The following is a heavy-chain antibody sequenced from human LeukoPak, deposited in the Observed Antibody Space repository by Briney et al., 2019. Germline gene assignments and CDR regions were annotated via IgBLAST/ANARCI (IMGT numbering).Heavy chain of an antibody. CDR2: IYYSGST. Sequence: SETLSLTCTVSGGSISTYFWNWIRQPPGKGLEWIGNIYYSGSTNYNPSLKSRVTISVDTSKNQFSLKLSSVTAADTAVYYCARALGQYQLLYGMDVWGQGTTVTVSS. V-gene: IGHV4-59*01. CDR1: GGSISTYF. CDR3: ARALGQYQLLYGMDV. J-gene: IGHJ6*02. D-gene: IGHD2-2*01.